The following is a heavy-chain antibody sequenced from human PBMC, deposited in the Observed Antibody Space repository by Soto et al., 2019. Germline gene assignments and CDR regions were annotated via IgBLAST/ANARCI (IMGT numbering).Heavy chain of an antibody. V-gene: IGHV1-69*01. CDR2: IIPIFGTA. D-gene: IGHD3-10*01. Sequence: QVQLVQSGAEVKKPGSSVKVSCKASGGTFSSYAISWVRQAPGQGLEWMGGIIPIFGTANYAQKFQGRVTITADESTSTAYMALSSLRSEDTAVYYCARLSTMVRGVITGSHGMDVWGQGTTVTVSS. CDR3: ARLSTMVRGVITGSHGMDV. CDR1: GGTFSSYA. J-gene: IGHJ6*02.